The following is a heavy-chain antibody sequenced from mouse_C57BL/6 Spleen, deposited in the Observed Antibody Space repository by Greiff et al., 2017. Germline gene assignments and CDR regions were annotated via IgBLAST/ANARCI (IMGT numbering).Heavy chain of an antibody. CDR2: IYPSDSET. D-gene: IGHD2-3*01. Sequence: VQLQQPGAELVRPGSSVKLSCKASGYTFTSYWMDWVKQRPGQGLEWIGNIYPSDSETHYNQKFKDKATLTVDKSSSTAYMQLSSLTSEDSAVYYCALDGYSYAMDYWGQGTSVTVSS. V-gene: IGHV1-61*01. J-gene: IGHJ4*01. CDR1: GYTFTSYW. CDR3: ALDGYSYAMDY.